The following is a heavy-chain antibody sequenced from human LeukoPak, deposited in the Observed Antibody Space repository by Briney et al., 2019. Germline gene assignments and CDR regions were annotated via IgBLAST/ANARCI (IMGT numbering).Heavy chain of an antibody. D-gene: IGHD1-7*01. J-gene: IGHJ4*02. CDR2: ISYDGSNK. Sequence: GGSLRLSCAASGFTFSSYAMHWVRQAPGKGLEWGAVISYDGSNKYYADSVKGRFTISRDNSKNTLYLQMNSLRAEDTAVYYCARVISIGAELLGYFDYWGQGTLVTVSS. CDR1: GFTFSSYA. CDR3: ARVISIGAELLGYFDY. V-gene: IGHV3-30*04.